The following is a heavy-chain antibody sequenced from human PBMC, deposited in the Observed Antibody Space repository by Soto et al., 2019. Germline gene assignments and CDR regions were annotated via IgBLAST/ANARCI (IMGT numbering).Heavy chain of an antibody. J-gene: IGHJ3*01. CDR2: ISGSGSTT. V-gene: IGHV3-23*01. Sequence: PGGSLRLSCAASGFTYKDYALNWVRQAPGKGPEWVACISGSGSTTYYADSVKGRFAISRDNSKSSLHLQMNSLRDEDTAVYFYAKDLRFRLAVVVVLDSSAVWGRGPRVTV. CDR1: GFTYKDYA. D-gene: IGHD3-22*01. CDR3: AKDLRFRLAVVVVLDSSAV.